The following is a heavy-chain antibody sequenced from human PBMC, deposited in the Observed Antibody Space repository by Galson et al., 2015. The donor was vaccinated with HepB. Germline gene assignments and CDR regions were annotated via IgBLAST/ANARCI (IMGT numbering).Heavy chain of an antibody. Sequence: LRLSCAASGFTFNNAWMSWVRQAPGTGLEWVGRIKSKSDGGTTDYAAPVKGRFTISRDDSKKTLYLQMNSLKSEDTGVYYCTKASVEIDYWGQGTLVTVSS. CDR2: IKSKSDGGTT. V-gene: IGHV3-15*01. CDR3: TKASVEIDY. CDR1: GFTFNNAW. J-gene: IGHJ4*02. D-gene: IGHD4-23*01.